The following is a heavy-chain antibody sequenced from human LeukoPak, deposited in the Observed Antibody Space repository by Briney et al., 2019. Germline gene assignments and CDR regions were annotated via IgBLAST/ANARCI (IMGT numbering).Heavy chain of an antibody. D-gene: IGHD6-13*01. J-gene: IGHJ3*02. CDR1: GFTFSSYG. CDR2: ISYDGSNK. V-gene: IGHV3-30*18. CDR3: AKDLSPQQPVDDAFDI. Sequence: GGSLRLSCAASGFTFSSYGMHWVRQAPGKGLEWVAVISYDGSNKYCADSVKGRFTISRDNSKNTLYLQMNSLRAEDTAVYYCAKDLSPQQPVDDAFDIWGQGTMVTVSS.